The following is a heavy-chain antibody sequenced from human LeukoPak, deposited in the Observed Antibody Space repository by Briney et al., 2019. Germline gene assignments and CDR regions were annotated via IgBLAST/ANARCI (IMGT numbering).Heavy chain of an antibody. J-gene: IGHJ3*02. D-gene: IGHD3-16*01. V-gene: IGHV1-24*01. Sequence: ASVKVSCKVSGYTLTELSMHWVRQAPGKGLEWMGGFDPEDGETIYALKFQGRVTMTEDTSTDTAYMELSSLRSEDTAVYYCATAAAFSWGASAFDIWGQGTMVTVSS. CDR2: FDPEDGET. CDR1: GYTLTELS. CDR3: ATAAAFSWGASAFDI.